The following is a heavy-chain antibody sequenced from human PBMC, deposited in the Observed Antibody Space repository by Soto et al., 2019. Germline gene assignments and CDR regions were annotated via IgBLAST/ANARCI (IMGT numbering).Heavy chain of an antibody. CDR3: AVANYTTYNCFDP. CDR1: VGTFSNSA. J-gene: IGHJ5*02. CDR2: FNPIFDAP. V-gene: IGHV1-69*13. Sequence: SSVKVSCKASVGTFSNSAIYWVRQAPGQGLFWMGGFNPIFDAPYYAQTFQGRVTITADESTDTVYMDMSSLRSEDTAVYYCAVANYTTYNCFDPWGHGTLVTVSS. D-gene: IGHD1-7*01.